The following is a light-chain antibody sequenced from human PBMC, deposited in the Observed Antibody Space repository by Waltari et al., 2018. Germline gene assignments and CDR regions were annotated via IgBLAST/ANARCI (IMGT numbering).Light chain of an antibody. J-gene: IGLJ3*02. CDR3: CSYTAGSTWV. CDR1: SSDVGSYNL. Sequence: QSALTQPASVSGSPGQSTTISCPGTSSDVGSYNLLSWYQQHPGKAPKLMIYEGSKRPAGVSNRFSGSKSGNTASLTISGLQAEDEADYYCCSYTAGSTWVFGGGTKLTVL. CDR2: EGS. V-gene: IGLV2-23*01.